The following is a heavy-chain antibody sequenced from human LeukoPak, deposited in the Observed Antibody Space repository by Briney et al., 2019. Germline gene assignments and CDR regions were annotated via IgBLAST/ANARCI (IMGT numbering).Heavy chain of an antibody. J-gene: IGHJ6*03. Sequence: GGSLRLSCAASGFTFSDYYMSWIRQAPGKGLEWVSYISSSGSTIYYADSVKGRFTISRDNAKNTLYLQMNSLRAEDTAVYYCAKDTTVNYYYYMDVWGQGTMVTVSS. CDR2: ISSSGSTI. CDR1: GFTFSDYY. V-gene: IGHV3-11*01. CDR3: AKDTTVNYYYYMDV. D-gene: IGHD4-11*01.